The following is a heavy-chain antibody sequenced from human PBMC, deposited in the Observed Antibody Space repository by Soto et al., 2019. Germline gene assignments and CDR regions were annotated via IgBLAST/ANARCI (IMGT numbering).Heavy chain of an antibody. V-gene: IGHV4-39*01. Sequence: WETLSLTCTVSGGSISSSSYYWGWIRQPPGKGLEWIGSIYYSGSTYYNPSLKSRVTISVDTSKNQFSLKLSSVTAADTAVYYCAAQCLVGSYLYYYYYYGMDVWGQGTTVTVSS. J-gene: IGHJ6*02. CDR1: GGSISSSSYY. CDR2: IYYSGST. CDR3: AAQCLVGSYLYYYYYYGMDV. D-gene: IGHD1-26*01.